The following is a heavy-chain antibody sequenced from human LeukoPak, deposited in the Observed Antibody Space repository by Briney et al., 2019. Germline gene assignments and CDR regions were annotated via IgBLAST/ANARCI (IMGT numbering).Heavy chain of an antibody. D-gene: IGHD6-13*01. CDR1: GSPFTTYS. V-gene: IGHV3-48*02. Sequence: PGGSLRLSCAASGSPFTTYSMTWVRQAPGKGLEWVSYISGSSSTIYYADSVKGRFTISRDNAKNSLFLQMNSLRDEDTAVYYCARDHYSRNDYWGQGTLVTVSS. J-gene: IGHJ4*02. CDR2: ISGSSSTI. CDR3: ARDHYSRNDY.